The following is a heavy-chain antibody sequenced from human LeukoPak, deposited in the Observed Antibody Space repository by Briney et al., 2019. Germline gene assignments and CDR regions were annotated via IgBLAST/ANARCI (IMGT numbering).Heavy chain of an antibody. D-gene: IGHD3-10*01. J-gene: IGHJ4*02. CDR2: IYNSGST. CDR3: ARDRELGY. Sequence: SETLSLTCTVSGDSISIYYWSWIRQPPGKGLEWIGYIYNSGSTNYNPSLKSRVTISVDTSKNQFSLKLTSVTAADTAVYYCARDRELGYWGQGTLVTVSS. CDR1: GDSISIYY. V-gene: IGHV4-59*01.